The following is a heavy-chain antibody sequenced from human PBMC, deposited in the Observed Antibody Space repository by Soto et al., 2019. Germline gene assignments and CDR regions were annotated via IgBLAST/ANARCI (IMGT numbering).Heavy chain of an antibody. Sequence: QVQLVQSGAEVKKPGSSVKVSCKASGGTFSSYAISWVRQAPGQGLEWMGGIIPIFGTANYAQKFQGRVTITADESTSTAYRELSSLRSEDTAVYHCARCYDSRGYYCVFDYWGQGTLVTVSS. V-gene: IGHV1-69*12. CDR1: GGTFSSYA. J-gene: IGHJ4*02. D-gene: IGHD3-22*01. CDR2: IIPIFGTA. CDR3: ARCYDSRGYYCVFDY.